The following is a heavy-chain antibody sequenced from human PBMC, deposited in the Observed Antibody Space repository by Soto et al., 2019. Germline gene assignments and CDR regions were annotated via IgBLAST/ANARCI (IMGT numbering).Heavy chain of an antibody. D-gene: IGHD2-2*01. V-gene: IGHV1-18*01. CDR2: ISAYNGNI. CDR1: GYSFNTYG. CDR3: VKIRYAYDLSYFDF. Sequence: ASVKVSCKASGYSFNTYGISWVRQAPGQGLEWMGWISAYNGNINYEQNLQGRVTMTTDTSTSTAYMELRSLRSDDTSVYSCVKIRYAYDLSYFDFWGQGTLVTVSS. J-gene: IGHJ4*02.